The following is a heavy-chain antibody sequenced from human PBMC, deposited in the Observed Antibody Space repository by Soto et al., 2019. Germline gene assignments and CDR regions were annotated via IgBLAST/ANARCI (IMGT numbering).Heavy chain of an antibody. J-gene: IGHJ4*02. V-gene: IGHV3-33*01. CDR3: AGGKYYFDY. Sequence: QVHLVESGGGVVQPGRSLRLSCAASGFTFNNYGMHWARQAPGKGLEWVAFISYDGSNKYYPDSVKGRFTISRDNSXXXXXXXXXXXXXXXXAXXXXAGGKYYFDYCGQGTLVTVSS. CDR2: ISYDGSNK. CDR1: GFTFNNYG. D-gene: IGHD6-25*01.